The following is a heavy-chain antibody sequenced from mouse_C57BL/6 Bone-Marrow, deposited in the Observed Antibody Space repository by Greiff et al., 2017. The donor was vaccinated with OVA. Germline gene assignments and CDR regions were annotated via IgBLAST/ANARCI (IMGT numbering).Heavy chain of an antibody. D-gene: IGHD1-1*01. V-gene: IGHV8-8*01. CDR1: GFSLSTFGMG. CDR3: ARILVDYGSSYAPADVDV. J-gene: IGHJ1*03. Sequence: QVTLKVSGPGILQPSQTLSLTCSFSGFSLSTFGMGVGWIRQPSGKGLVWLAHIWWADDKYYNPALKSRLTLAKDTSKNQVFLKIAKVDTADTATYYCARILVDYGSSYAPADVDVWGTGTTVTVSS. CDR2: IWWADDK.